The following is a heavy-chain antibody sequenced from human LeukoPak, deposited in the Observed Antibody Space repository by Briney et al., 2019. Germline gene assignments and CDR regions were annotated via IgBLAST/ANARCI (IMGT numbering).Heavy chain of an antibody. V-gene: IGHV3-53*01. J-gene: IGHJ4*02. CDR1: GFTVSSNS. CDR3: AREYCSGGSCYRRQYYFDY. CDR2: LHSGGGT. D-gene: IGHD2-15*01. Sequence: GGSLRLSCAVSGFTVSSNSMSWVRQAPGKGLEWVSILHSGGGTDYADSVKGRFTISRDNSKNTLYLGMNSLRVEDTAVYYCAREYCSGGSCYRRQYYFDYWGQGTLVTVSS.